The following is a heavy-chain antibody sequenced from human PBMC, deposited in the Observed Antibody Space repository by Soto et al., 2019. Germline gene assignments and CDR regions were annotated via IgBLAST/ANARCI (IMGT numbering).Heavy chain of an antibody. CDR3: ARGQFRYSSFYYYYGMDV. J-gene: IGHJ6*02. CDR2: INHSGST. D-gene: IGHD6-13*01. V-gene: IGHV4-34*01. CDR1: GGSFSGYY. Sequence: LSLTCAVYGGSFSGYYWSWIRQPPGKGLEWIGEINHSGSTNYNPPLKSRVTISVDTSKNQCSLKLSSVTAADTAVYYCARGQFRYSSFYYYYGMDVWGQGTTVTVSS.